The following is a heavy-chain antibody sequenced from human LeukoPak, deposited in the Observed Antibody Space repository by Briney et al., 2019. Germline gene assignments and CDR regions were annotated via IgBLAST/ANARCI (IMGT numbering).Heavy chain of an antibody. CDR1: GGSISSYY. J-gene: IGHJ5*02. CDR2: IYTSGST. D-gene: IGHD2/OR15-2a*01. Sequence: PSETLSLTCTVSGGSISSYYWSWIRQPAGKGLEWIGRIYTSGSTYYNPSLKSRVTISVDTSKNQFSLKLSSVTAADTAVYYCARFLPNYSFDPWGQGTLVTVSS. CDR3: ARFLPNYSFDP. V-gene: IGHV4-4*07.